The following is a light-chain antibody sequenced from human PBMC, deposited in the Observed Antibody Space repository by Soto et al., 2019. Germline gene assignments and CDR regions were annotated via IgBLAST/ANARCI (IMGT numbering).Light chain of an antibody. CDR1: SSNIGSNT. CDR3: ATWDDSRNGDV. Sequence: QAALTQPPSASGTPGQRVTISASGSSSNIGSNTVSWYQQVPGTAPKLLIYDNDERPSGVPGRFSGSKSGTSASLAISGLQSEDEADYYCATWDDSRNGDVFGPGTKVTVL. J-gene: IGLJ1*01. CDR2: DND. V-gene: IGLV1-44*01.